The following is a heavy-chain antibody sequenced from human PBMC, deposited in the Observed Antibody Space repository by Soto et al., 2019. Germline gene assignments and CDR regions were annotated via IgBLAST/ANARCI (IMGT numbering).Heavy chain of an antibody. V-gene: IGHV4-59*01. CDR2: IYDSGST. D-gene: IGHD3-10*01. CDR3: ARERVWATMAITMGGAGDAFDI. CDR1: GGSISSYY. J-gene: IGHJ3*02. Sequence: PSETLSLTCTVSGGSISSYYWSWIRQPPGKGLEWIGYIYDSGSTNCNPSLKSRVTISVDTSKNQFSLKLTSVTAADTAVYYCARERVWATMAITMGGAGDAFDIWARGTMVPVSS.